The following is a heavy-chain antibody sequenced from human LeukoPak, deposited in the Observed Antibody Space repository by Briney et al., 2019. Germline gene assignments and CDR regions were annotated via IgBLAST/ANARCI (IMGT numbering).Heavy chain of an antibody. V-gene: IGHV4-39*01. D-gene: IGHD2-2*01. CDR1: GGSISSYY. J-gene: IGHJ4*02. Sequence: SETLSLTCTVSGGSISSYYWGWILQPPGKGLEWIGSIYYSGSTYYNPSLKSRVTISVDTSKNQFSLKLSSVTAADTAVYYCARQLGYCSSTSCYADKVDYWGQGTLVTVSS. CDR2: IYYSGST. CDR3: ARQLGYCSSTSCYADKVDY.